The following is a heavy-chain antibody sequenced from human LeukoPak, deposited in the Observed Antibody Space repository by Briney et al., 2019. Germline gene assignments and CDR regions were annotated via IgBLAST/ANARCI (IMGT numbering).Heavy chain of an antibody. D-gene: IGHD3-22*01. J-gene: IGHJ4*02. V-gene: IGHV4-4*07. CDR3: ARDRPNYYDSSGYNQGFDY. Sequence: SETLSLTCTVSGGSISSDYWSWIRQPPGKGLEWIGRIYTSGSTNYNPSLKSRVTMSVDTSKNQFSLKLSSVTAADTAVYYCARDRPNYYDSSGYNQGFDYWGQGTLVTVSS. CDR2: IYTSGST. CDR1: GGSISSDY.